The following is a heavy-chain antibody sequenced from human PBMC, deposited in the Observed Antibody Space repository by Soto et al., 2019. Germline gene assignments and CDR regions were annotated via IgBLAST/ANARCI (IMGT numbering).Heavy chain of an antibody. J-gene: IGHJ4*02. CDR1: GHTFTNYG. V-gene: IGHV1-18*01. CDR2: ISIYNGDT. D-gene: IGHD6-6*01. CDR3: ARAPRSSSSAGSSVY. Sequence: ASVKVSCKASGHTFTNYGINWVRQAPGQGLEWMGWISIYNGDTNYAPKFQGRVTMTTDTSTGTAYMELRGLISDDTAVYYCARAPRSSSSAGSSVYWGQGTLVTVSS.